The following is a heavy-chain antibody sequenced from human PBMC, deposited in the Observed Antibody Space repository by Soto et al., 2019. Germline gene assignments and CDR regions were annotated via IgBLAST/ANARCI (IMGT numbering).Heavy chain of an antibody. CDR1: GGSFSGYY. J-gene: IGHJ3*02. D-gene: IGHD3-10*01. CDR3: ARDVIGDLYAFDI. Sequence: SETLSLTCAVYGGSFSGYYWSWIRQPPGKGLEWIGEINHSGSTNYNPSLKSRVTISVDTAKNQFSLKLSFVTAADTAVYYCARDVIGDLYAFDIWGQGTMVTVSS. V-gene: IGHV4-34*01. CDR2: INHSGST.